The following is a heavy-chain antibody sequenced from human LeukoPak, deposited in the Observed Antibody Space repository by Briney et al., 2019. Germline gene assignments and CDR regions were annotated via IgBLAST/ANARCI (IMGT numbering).Heavy chain of an antibody. CDR1: GFIFSTYS. V-gene: IGHV3-21*01. CDR2: IGTSSSYI. D-gene: IGHD3-3*01. CDR3: ARGGVWQAFWSGNSDY. Sequence: GGSLRLSCAASGFIFSTYSMNWVRQAPGKGLEWVSSIGTSSSYIYYGDSVKGRFTISRDNAKNSLYLQMNSLRAEDTAVYYCARGGVWQAFWSGNSDYWGQGTLVTVSS. J-gene: IGHJ4*02.